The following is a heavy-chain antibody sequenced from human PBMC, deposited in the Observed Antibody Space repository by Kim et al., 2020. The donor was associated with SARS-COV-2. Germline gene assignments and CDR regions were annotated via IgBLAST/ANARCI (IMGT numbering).Heavy chain of an antibody. CDR3: ARDFFPAPTDDGDYVGVMAV. CDR1: GFTFTSYT. J-gene: IGHJ6*04. D-gene: IGHD4-17*01. V-gene: IGHV3-21*01. Sequence: GGSLRLSCAASGFTFTSYTMSWVRQAPGKGLEWVSSITTSGSFIYYADSLKGRFTISRDNAKNSLYLQMNSLRAEDTAVYYCARDFFPAPTDDGDYVGVMAVWGEGTTATVPS. CDR2: ITTSGSFI.